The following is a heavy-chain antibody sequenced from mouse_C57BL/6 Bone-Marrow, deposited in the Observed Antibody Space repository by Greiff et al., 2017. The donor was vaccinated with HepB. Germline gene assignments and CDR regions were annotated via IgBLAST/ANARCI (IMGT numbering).Heavy chain of an antibody. V-gene: IGHV7-3*01. CDR3: ARSRSAWFAY. CDR2: IRNKANGYTT. CDR1: GFTFTDYY. J-gene: IGHJ3*01. Sequence: EVKVEESGGGLVQPGGSLSLSCAASGFTFTDYYMSWVRQPPGKALEWLGFIRNKANGYTTEYSASVKGRFTISRDNSQSILYLQMNALRAEDSATYYCARSRSAWFAYWGQGTLVTVSA.